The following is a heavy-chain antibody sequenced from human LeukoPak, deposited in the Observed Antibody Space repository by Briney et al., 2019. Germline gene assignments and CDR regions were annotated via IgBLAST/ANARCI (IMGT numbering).Heavy chain of an antibody. J-gene: IGHJ4*02. CDR2: IIPIFGIA. D-gene: IGHD3-22*01. CDR3: ARSYYYDSSGYYTYYSDY. Sequence: ASVKVSCKASGGTFGSYVISWVRQAPGQGLEWMGRIIPIFGIANYAQKFQGGVTITADKSTSTAYMELSSLRSEDTAVYYCARSYYYDSSGYYTYYSDYWGQGTLVTVSS. V-gene: IGHV1-69*04. CDR1: GGTFGSYV.